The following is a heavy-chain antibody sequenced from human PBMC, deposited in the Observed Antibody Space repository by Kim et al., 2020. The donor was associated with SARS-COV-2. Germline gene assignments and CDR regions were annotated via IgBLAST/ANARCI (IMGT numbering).Heavy chain of an antibody. CDR2: INHSGST. CDR3: AREGYSYGFTIFDP. Sequence: SETLSLTCAVYGGSFSGYYWSWIRQPPGKGLEWIGEINHSGSTNYNPSLKSRVTISVDTSKNQFSLKLSSVTAADTAVYYCAREGYSYGFTIFDPWGQGTLVTVSS. D-gene: IGHD5-18*01. CDR1: GGSFSGYY. V-gene: IGHV4-34*01. J-gene: IGHJ5*02.